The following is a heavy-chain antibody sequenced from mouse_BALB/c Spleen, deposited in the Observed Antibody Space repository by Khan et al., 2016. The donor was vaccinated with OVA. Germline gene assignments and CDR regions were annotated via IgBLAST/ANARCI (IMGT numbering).Heavy chain of an antibody. CDR1: GFSLTSYG. CDR3: ARLEDI. D-gene: IGHD1-3*01. Sequence: QVQLKESGPGLVAPSQSLSITCTVSGFSLTSYGVHWVRQPPGKGLEWLGVIWAGGSTNYNSALMSRLSISKYNSKSTVFVKMNSLQTNDTAMYYCARLEDIWGQGTTLTVSS. J-gene: IGHJ2*01. CDR2: IWAGGST. V-gene: IGHV2-9*02.